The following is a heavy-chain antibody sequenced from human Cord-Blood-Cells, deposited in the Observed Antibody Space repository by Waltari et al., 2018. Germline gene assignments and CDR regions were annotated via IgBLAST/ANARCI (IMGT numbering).Heavy chain of an antibody. V-gene: IGHV1-69*01. CDR3: ARDVPKGQNYNWFDP. CDR2: IIPIFGTA. CDR1: GGTFSSYA. Sequence: QVQLVQSGAEVKKPGSSVKGSCKASGGTFSSYAISWVRQAPGKGLEWMGGIIPIFGTANYAQKFQGRVTITADESTSTAYMGLSSLRSEDTAVYYCARDVPKGQNYNWFDPWGQGTLVTVSS. J-gene: IGHJ5*02.